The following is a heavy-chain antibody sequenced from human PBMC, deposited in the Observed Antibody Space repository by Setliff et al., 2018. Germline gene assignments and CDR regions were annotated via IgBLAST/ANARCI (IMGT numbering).Heavy chain of an antibody. D-gene: IGHD3-22*01. J-gene: IGHJ4*02. V-gene: IGHV3-30*02. CDR1: GFSFSNYG. CDR3: AKELIEVLMTGLEF. CDR2: TRHDGNNK. Sequence: GGSLRLSCATSGFSFSNYGMHWVRQAPGKGLVWVSFTRHDGNNKYYKDSVRGRFTISRDNSKNTVYLQMNSLRPEDTAVYFCAKELIEVLMTGLEFWGQGAMVTVSS.